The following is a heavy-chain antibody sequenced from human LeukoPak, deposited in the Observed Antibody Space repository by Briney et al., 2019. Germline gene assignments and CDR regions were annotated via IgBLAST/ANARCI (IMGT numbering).Heavy chain of an antibody. D-gene: IGHD2-8*01. CDR1: GFTFSSYA. CDR2: ISGSGGST. V-gene: IGHV3-23*01. Sequence: GGSLRLSXAASGFTFSSYAMSWVRQAPGKGLEWVSAISGSGGSTYYADSVKGRFTISRDNSKNTLYLQMNSLRAEDTAVYYCAKDQRYCTNGVCYRPFDYWGQGTLVTVSS. J-gene: IGHJ4*02. CDR3: AKDQRYCTNGVCYRPFDY.